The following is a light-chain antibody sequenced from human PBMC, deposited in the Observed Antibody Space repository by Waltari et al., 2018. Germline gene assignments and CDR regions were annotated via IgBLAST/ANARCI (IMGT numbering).Light chain of an antibody. CDR3: MIWHSSAVV. CDR1: SGINIGTYS. J-gene: IGLJ2*01. Sequence: QAVLTQPSSLSASPGASASLTCTLHSGINIGTYSIFWYQQKPGSPPQFLLGYKSDSDKQQASGVPSRFSGSKDASANAGILLISGLQSEDEADYYCMIWHSSAVVFGGGTKLTVL. V-gene: IGLV5-45*03. CDR2: YKSDSDK.